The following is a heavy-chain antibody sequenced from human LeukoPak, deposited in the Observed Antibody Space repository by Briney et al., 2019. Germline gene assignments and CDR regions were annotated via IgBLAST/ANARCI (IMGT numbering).Heavy chain of an antibody. CDR2: INHSGST. J-gene: IGHJ4*02. CDR3: ARVRTWIQLIDY. Sequence: SETLSLTCAVYGGSFSGYYWSWIRQPTGKGLEWIGEINHSGSTNYNPSLKSRVTISVDTSKNQFSLKLSSVTAADTAVYYCARVRTWIQLIDYWGQGTLVTVSS. D-gene: IGHD5-18*01. CDR1: GGSFSGYY. V-gene: IGHV4-34*01.